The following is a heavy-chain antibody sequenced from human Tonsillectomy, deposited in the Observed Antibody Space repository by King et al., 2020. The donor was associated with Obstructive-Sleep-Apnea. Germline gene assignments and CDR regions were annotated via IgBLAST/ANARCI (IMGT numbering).Heavy chain of an antibody. J-gene: IGHJ4*02. V-gene: IGHV4-59*08. CDR1: GGSINNYY. CDR2: IYYSGNT. CDR3: ARHRGVEDYGGYGDYFDY. D-gene: IGHD5-12*01. Sequence: QLQESGPGLVKPSETLSLTCSVSGGSINNYYWSWIRQPPGKGLEWIGYIYYSGNTNFNPSLKSRVTISADTSKIQFPLRLSSVTAADTAVYYCARHRGVEDYGGYGDYFDYWGQGTLVTVSS.